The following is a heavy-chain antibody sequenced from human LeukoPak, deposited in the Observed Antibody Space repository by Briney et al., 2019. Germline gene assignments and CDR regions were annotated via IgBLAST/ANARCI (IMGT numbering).Heavy chain of an antibody. Sequence: SGTLSLTCTVSGGSVSSGSYYWSWIRQPPGKGLEWIGYIHYSGSTNYNPSLKSRVTISVDTSKNQFSLKLSSVTAADTAVYYCARDSYYYGSGFQFWYFDLWGRGTLVTVSS. CDR1: GGSVSSGSYY. CDR2: IHYSGST. CDR3: ARDSYYYGSGFQFWYFDL. V-gene: IGHV4-61*01. D-gene: IGHD3-10*01. J-gene: IGHJ2*01.